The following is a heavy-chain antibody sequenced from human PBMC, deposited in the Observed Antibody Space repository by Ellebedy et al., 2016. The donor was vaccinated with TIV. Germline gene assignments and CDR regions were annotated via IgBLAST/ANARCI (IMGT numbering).Heavy chain of an antibody. CDR1: GFTFDDYA. Sequence: SLKISXAASGFTFDDYAMHWVRQAPGKGLEWVSGISWNSGSIGYADSVKGRFTISRDNAKNSLYLQMNSLRAEDTALYYCAKDIRRAYTGYSDYYYYGMDVWGQGTTVTVSS. CDR2: ISWNSGSI. CDR3: AKDIRRAYTGYSDYYYYGMDV. D-gene: IGHD2-21*01. J-gene: IGHJ6*02. V-gene: IGHV3-9*01.